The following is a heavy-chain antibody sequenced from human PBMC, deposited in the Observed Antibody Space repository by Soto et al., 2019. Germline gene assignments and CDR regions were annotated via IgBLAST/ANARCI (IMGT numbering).Heavy chain of an antibody. J-gene: IGHJ2*01. CDR2: INPNSGGT. Sequence: ASVKVSCKASGYTFTGYYMHWVRQAPGQGLEWMGWINPNSGGTNYAQKFKGWVTMARDTSISTANMELSRLRSDNTAVYYCAEEKAVGGNDFYCYFNLWGLGTLVTVPS. D-gene: IGHD6-19*01. V-gene: IGHV1-2*04. CDR1: GYTFTGYY. CDR3: AEEKAVGGNDFYCYFNL.